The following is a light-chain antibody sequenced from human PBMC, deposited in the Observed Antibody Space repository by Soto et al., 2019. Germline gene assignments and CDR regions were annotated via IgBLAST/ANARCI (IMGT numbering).Light chain of an antibody. CDR1: QSVSTY. Sequence: DIHMTQSPSSLSASVGDRVTITCRASQSVSTYLNWFQQKPGKAPNLLIYAASSLQSGVPTRFSGSGSGTDFTLTITSLQPEEFATYYWQQSYNTPRTFGQGTKVEMK. CDR2: AAS. V-gene: IGKV1-39*01. J-gene: IGKJ1*01. CDR3: QQSYNTPRT.